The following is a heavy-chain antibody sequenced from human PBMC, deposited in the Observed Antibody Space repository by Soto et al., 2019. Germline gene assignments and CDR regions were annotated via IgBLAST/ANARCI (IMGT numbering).Heavy chain of an antibody. Sequence: EVQLLESGGGLVQPGGSLRLSCAASGFTFSSYAMSWVRQAPGKGLEWVSAITGSGVSTYYADSVKGRFTISRDNSKNTLYLQMKSLRAADTAVYYCAKDRSCSGGSCYSGEYFQHWGQGTLVTVSS. CDR2: ITGSGVST. CDR1: GFTFSSYA. CDR3: AKDRSCSGGSCYSGEYFQH. J-gene: IGHJ1*01. D-gene: IGHD2-15*01. V-gene: IGHV3-23*01.